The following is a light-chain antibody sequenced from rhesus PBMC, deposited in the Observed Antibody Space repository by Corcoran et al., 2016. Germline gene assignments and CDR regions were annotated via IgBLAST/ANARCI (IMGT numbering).Light chain of an antibody. Sequence: DIQMTQSPSSLSASVGDTVTITCRASQGISSWLAWYQQKPGKSPKLLTYKASSLQSGAPSRFSGSGSGSAFTLTISSLQSEDFATYYCQQYSSRPPTFGQGTKVEIQ. V-gene: IGKV1-22*01. CDR1: QGISSW. J-gene: IGKJ1*01. CDR3: QQYSSRPPT. CDR2: KAS.